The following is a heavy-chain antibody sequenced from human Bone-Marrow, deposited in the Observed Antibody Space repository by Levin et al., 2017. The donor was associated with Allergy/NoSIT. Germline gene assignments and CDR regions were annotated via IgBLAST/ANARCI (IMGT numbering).Heavy chain of an antibody. J-gene: IGHJ4*02. CDR1: GFTFTNAY. D-gene: IGHD5-12*01. CDR3: AIDRRGYDFSH. Sequence: TGGSLRLSCATSGFTFTNAYMTWVRQAPGKGLEWVGRIKSNPAGGTTDYAAPVKGRFAISRDDSKATVYLQMNSLKTEDTALYYCAIDRRGYDFSHWGQGTLVTVSS. CDR2: IKSNPAGGTT. V-gene: IGHV3-15*01.